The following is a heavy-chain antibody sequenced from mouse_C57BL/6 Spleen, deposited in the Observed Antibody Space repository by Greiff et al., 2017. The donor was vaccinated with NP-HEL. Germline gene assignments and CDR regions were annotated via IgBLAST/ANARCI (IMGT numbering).Heavy chain of an antibody. D-gene: IGHD2-4*01. Sequence: QVQLQQPGAELVKPGASVKMSCKASGYTFTSYWITWVKLRPGQGLEWIGDIYPGSGSTNYNEKFKSKATLTVDTSSSTAYMQLSSLTSEDSAVYYCASYYDYDLIDYWGQGTTLTVSS. CDR3: ASYYDYDLIDY. V-gene: IGHV1-55*01. J-gene: IGHJ2*01. CDR2: IYPGSGST. CDR1: GYTFTSYW.